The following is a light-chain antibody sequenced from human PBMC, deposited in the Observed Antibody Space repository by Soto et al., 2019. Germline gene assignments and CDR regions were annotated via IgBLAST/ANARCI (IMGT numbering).Light chain of an antibody. Sequence: QSVLTQPPSGSGTPGQRVTISCSGSGSTIGSNTVHWYQQLPGTAPKLLIYNNNQRPSGVPDRFSGSKSGTSASLAISGLQSEDEADYYCATWDDSLDGGVFGGGTKVTGL. V-gene: IGLV1-44*01. CDR1: GSTIGSNT. CDR2: NNN. J-gene: IGLJ3*02. CDR3: ATWDDSLDGGV.